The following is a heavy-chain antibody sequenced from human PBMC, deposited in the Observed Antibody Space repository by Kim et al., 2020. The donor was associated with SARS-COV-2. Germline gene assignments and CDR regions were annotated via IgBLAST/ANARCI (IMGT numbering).Heavy chain of an antibody. J-gene: IGHJ4*02. D-gene: IGHD6-19*01. CDR1: GYSISSGYY. CDR3: ARFGIAVAAFDC. V-gene: IGHV4-38-2*02. Sequence: SETLSLTCTVSGYSISSGYYWGWIRQPPGKGLEWIGSIYHSGNTYYNPSLKSRVTISVDTSKNQFSLKLSSVTAADTAVYYCARFGIAVAAFDCWGQGTLVTVSS. CDR2: IYHSGNT.